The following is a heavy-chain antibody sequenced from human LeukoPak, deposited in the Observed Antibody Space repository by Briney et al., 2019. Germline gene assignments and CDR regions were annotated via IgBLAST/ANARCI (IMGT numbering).Heavy chain of an antibody. CDR1: GGSISNYF. CDR2: IYNNGDT. Sequence: PSETLPLTCTVSGGSISNYFWTWIRQPAGKGLEWIGRIYNNGDTNYEPSLKSRVTMSVDTSKNQFSLKLSSVTAAGTAMYYCARLNNGASYYYYYLDVWGKGTTVTVSS. J-gene: IGHJ6*03. D-gene: IGHD4-17*01. CDR3: ARLNNGASYYYYYLDV. V-gene: IGHV4-4*07.